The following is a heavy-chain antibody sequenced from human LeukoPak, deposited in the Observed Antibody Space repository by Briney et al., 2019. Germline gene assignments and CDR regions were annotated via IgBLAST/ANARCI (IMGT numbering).Heavy chain of an antibody. CDR3: ARNLLLWFGEPRGGFDY. J-gene: IGHJ4*02. V-gene: IGHV3-48*03. Sequence: GGSLRLSCAASGFTFSSYEMNWVRQALGKGLEWVSYISSSGSTIYYADSVKGRFTISRDNAKNSLYLQMNSLRAEDTAVYYCARNLLLWFGEPRGGFDYWGQGTLVTVSS. D-gene: IGHD3-10*01. CDR2: ISSSGSTI. CDR1: GFTFSSYE.